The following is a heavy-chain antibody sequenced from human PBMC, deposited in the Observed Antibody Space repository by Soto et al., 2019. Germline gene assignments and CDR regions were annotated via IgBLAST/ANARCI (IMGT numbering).Heavy chain of an antibody. J-gene: IGHJ4*02. CDR3: ANSHAGAHITAAVH. CDR2: IYHSGST. V-gene: IGHV4-30-2*01. CDR1: GGSISSGGYS. Sequence: QLQLQESGSGLVKPSQTLSLTCAVSGGSISSGGYSWSWIRQPPGKGLEWIGYIYHSGSTYYNPSLKSRVTISVDRSKNQFSLKLSSVTAADTVVYYCANSHAGAHITAAVHWGQGTLVTVSS. D-gene: IGHD6-13*01.